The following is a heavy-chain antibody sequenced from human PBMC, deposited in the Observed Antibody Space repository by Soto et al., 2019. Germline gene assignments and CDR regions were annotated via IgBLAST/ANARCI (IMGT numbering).Heavy chain of an antibody. CDR1: GFSLTPSGVG. V-gene: IGHV2-5*01. J-gene: IGHJ4*02. CDR3: AHASPLYYSSTRCYGYYFDY. CDR2: IYWNDDK. Sequence: QITLKESGPTLVKPTQPLTLTCTFSGFSLTPSGVGVGWIRQPPGKALEWLALIYWNDDKRYSPSLKSRLTITKHTSKNQVVLTMTNMDPVDTATYYCAHASPLYYSSTRCYGYYFDYWGQGTLVTVSS. D-gene: IGHD2-2*01.